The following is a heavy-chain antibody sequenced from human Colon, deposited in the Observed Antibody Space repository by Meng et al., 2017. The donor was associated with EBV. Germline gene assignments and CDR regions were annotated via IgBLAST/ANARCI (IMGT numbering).Heavy chain of an antibody. CDR2: IYYTGST. CDR3: ARNYYFDY. CDR1: GGSINSGDYY. J-gene: IGHJ4*02. Sequence: GRLTAAGPGLVQPSQTLSPTCNVSGGSINSGDYYWSWIRQHPGKGLEWIGYIYYTGSTYYNPSLKSRVTISMDTSKNQFSLRLSSVTAADTAVYYCARNYYFDYWGQGTLVTVSS. V-gene: IGHV4-30-4*01.